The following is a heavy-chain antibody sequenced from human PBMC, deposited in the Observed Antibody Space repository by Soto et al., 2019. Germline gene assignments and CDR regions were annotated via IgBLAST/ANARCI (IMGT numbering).Heavy chain of an antibody. CDR2: IYWKGGNR. CDR3: VRSGDYRSGSYWYCFDY. D-gene: IGHD3-10*01. J-gene: IGHJ4*02. CDR1: GFNIDDYG. Sequence: GGSLRLSCTISGFNIDDYGMRWVRQDPGKGLEWVSGIYWKGGNRHYADSVKGRFTISRDNAKNSLYLQLDSLRAEDTALYYCVRSGDYRSGSYWYCFDYWGQGTQVTVSS. V-gene: IGHV3-20*04.